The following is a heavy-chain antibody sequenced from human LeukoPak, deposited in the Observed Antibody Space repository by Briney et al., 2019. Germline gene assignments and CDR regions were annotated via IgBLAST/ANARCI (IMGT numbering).Heavy chain of an antibody. CDR3: ARGSYGSGSKSNWFDP. Sequence: ASVKVSCKASGGTFSSYAISWVRQAPGQGLEWMGGIIPIFGTANYAQKFQGRVTITADESTSTAYMELSSLRSEDTAVYYCARGSYGSGSKSNWFDPWGQGTLVTVSS. V-gene: IGHV1-69*13. CDR2: IIPIFGTA. D-gene: IGHD3-10*01. CDR1: GGTFSSYA. J-gene: IGHJ5*02.